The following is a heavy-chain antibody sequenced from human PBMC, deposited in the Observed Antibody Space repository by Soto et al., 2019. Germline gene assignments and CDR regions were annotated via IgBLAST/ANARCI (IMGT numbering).Heavy chain of an antibody. Sequence: PSKTLSLICTVSGGSISSYYWSWIRQPPGKGLEWIGYIYYSGSTNYNPSLKSRVTISVDTSKNQFSLKLSSVTAADTAVYYCASFFSIGWDYNWFDPWGQGTLVTVSP. J-gene: IGHJ5*02. CDR2: IYYSGST. D-gene: IGHD6-19*01. CDR3: ASFFSIGWDYNWFDP. CDR1: GGSISSYY. V-gene: IGHV4-59*01.